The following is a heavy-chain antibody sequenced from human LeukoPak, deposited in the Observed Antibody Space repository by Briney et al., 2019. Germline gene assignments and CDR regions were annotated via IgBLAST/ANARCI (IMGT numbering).Heavy chain of an antibody. D-gene: IGHD4-23*01. Sequence: SETLSLTCTISGDSINNYYGSGIRQPPGKGLEWIGYISYSGFTKYNPSLQSRVTISVDTSKNQFSLKLSSVTAADTAMYYCARSAVATAAGLDYWGQGTLVTVSS. V-gene: IGHV4-59*01. J-gene: IGHJ4*02. CDR3: ARSAVATAAGLDY. CDR1: GDSINNYY. CDR2: ISYSGFT.